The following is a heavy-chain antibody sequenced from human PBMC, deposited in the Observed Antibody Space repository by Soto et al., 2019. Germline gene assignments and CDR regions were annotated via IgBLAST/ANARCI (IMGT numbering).Heavy chain of an antibody. CDR1: GGSISSYY. CDR3: ARHAGIAAAGTTGGGWFEP. Sequence: SETLSLTCTVSGGSISSYYWSLIRQPPGKGLEWIGDIYYSGSTNYKSSLKSRVTISVDTSKNQFSLKLTSVTAADTAVYYCARHAGIAAAGTTGGGWFEPLGQGTMVTVAS. D-gene: IGHD6-13*01. CDR2: IYYSGST. V-gene: IGHV4-59*01. J-gene: IGHJ5*02.